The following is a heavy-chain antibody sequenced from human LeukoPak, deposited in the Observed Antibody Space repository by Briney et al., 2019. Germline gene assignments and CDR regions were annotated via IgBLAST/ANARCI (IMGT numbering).Heavy chain of an antibody. J-gene: IGHJ2*01. V-gene: IGHV4-34*01. CDR2: STHTGNT. Sequence: SETLSLTCAVYGGSFSGHYWTWIRQSPGKGLEWIGESTHTGNTNYSPSLKSRVTISVDTSKNQFSLNLTSVTAADTAVYFCGRAVGHTYGNPYWYFDLWGRGTLVTVTS. CDR1: GGSFSGHY. D-gene: IGHD5-18*01. CDR3: GRAVGHTYGNPYWYFDL.